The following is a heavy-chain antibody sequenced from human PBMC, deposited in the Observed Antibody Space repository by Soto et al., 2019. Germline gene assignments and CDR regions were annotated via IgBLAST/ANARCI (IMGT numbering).Heavy chain of an antibody. J-gene: IGHJ5*02. Sequence: QVQLQESGPGLVEPSQTLSLTCTVSGDSISGEGWYWSWIRQYSGRGLEWIGYIHHSGSTYSNPSLXSRVCIXXDTSKTQFFLKLTSVTAADTAVYYCARAWTATAGWANWFALWGQGTLVTVSS. CDR3: ARAWTATAGWANWFAL. D-gene: IGHD6-13*01. CDR1: GDSISGEGWY. V-gene: IGHV4-31*03. CDR2: IHHSGST.